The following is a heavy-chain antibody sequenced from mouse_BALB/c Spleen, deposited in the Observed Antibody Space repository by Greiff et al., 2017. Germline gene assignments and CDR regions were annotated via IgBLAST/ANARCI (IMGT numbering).Heavy chain of an antibody. CDR1: GFDFSRYW. Sequence: EVQVVESGGGLVQPGGSLKLSCAASGFDFSRYWMSWVRQAPGKGLEWIGEINPDSSTINYTPSLKDKFIISRDNAKNTLYLQMSKVRSEDTALYYCARLRWLLRGDWYFDVWGAGTTVTVSS. V-gene: IGHV4-1*02. CDR3: ARLRWLLRGDWYFDV. D-gene: IGHD2-3*01. CDR2: INPDSSTI. J-gene: IGHJ1*01.